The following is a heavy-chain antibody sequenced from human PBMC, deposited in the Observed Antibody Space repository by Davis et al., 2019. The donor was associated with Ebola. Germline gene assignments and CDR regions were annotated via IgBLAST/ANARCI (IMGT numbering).Heavy chain of an antibody. CDR2: ISWNSGDI. CDR1: GFTFDDYA. V-gene: IGHV3-9*01. D-gene: IGHD2-21*02. CDR3: ARSTALYYYGMDV. Sequence: GGSLRLSCAASGFTFDDYAMHWVRQAPGKGLEWVSGISWNSGDIGYADSVKGRFTISRDNTKNSLYLQMYSLRTEDTALYYCARSTALYYYGMDVWGQGTTVTVSS. J-gene: IGHJ6*02.